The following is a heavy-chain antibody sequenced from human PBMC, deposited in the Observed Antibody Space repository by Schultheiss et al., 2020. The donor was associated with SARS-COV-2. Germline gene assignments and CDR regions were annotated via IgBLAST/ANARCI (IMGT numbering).Heavy chain of an antibody. V-gene: IGHV4-34*01. CDR2: INHSGST. CDR3: ARTEGAAAGPYYFDY. Sequence: SETLSLTCTVSGGSISGYYWSWIRQPPGKGLEWIGEINHSGSTNYNPSLKSRVTISVDTSKNQFSLKLSSVTAADTAVYYCARTEGAAAGPYYFDYWGQGTLVTVSS. CDR1: GGSISGYY. J-gene: IGHJ4*02. D-gene: IGHD6-13*01.